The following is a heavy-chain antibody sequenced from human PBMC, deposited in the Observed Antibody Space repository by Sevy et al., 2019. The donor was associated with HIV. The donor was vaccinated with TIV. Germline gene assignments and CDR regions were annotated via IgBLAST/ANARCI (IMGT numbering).Heavy chain of an antibody. D-gene: IGHD1-26*01. CDR1: GFTFSSYA. V-gene: IGHV3-23*01. CDR3: AKDRKIVGATRGAFDI. J-gene: IGHJ3*02. Sequence: GGSLRLSCAASGFTFSSYAMSWVCQAPGKGLEWVSAISGSGGSTYYADSVKGRFTISRDNSKNTLYQQMNSLRAEDTAVYYCAKDRKIVGATRGAFDIWGQGTMVTVSS. CDR2: ISGSGGST.